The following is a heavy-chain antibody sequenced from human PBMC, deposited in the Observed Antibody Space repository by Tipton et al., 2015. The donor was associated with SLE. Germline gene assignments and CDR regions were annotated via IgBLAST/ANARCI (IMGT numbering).Heavy chain of an antibody. CDR3: AKDPYSGTYYSFHY. CDR1: GFTFSRYW. V-gene: IGHV3-23*01. D-gene: IGHD1-26*01. CDR2: ISGSGGST. J-gene: IGHJ4*02. Sequence: SLRLSCAASGFTFSRYWMTWVRQAPGKGLEWVSSISGSGGSTYYADSVKGRFTISRDNSKNTLYLQMNSLRAEDAAVYYCAKDPYSGTYYSFHYWGQGTLVTVSS.